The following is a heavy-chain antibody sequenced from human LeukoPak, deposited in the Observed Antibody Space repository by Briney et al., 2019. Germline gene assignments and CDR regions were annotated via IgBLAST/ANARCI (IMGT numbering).Heavy chain of an antibody. CDR2: INHSGST. J-gene: IGHJ3*01. V-gene: IGHV4-34*01. Sequence: SETLSLTCAVYGGSFSGYYWSWIRQPPGKGLEWIGEINHSGSTNYNPSLKSRVTISVDTSKNQFSLRLAPVTAADTALYFCAREPVPQDYGDTVNAYDLWGQGTMVIVSS. CDR1: GGSFSGYY. CDR3: AREPVPQDYGDTVNAYDL. D-gene: IGHD4-17*01.